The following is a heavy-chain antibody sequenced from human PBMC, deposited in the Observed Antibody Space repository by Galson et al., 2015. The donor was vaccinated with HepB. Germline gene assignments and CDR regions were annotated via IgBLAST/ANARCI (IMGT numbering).Heavy chain of an antibody. CDR1: GFTFTGYY. CDR2: INPNSGGT. D-gene: IGHD3-9*01. V-gene: IGHV1-2*04. CDR3: ARSYYDILTGYYTQFDY. Sequence: SCKASGFTFTGYYMHWVRQAPGQGLEWMGWINPNSGGTNYAQKFQGWVTMTRDTSISTAYMELSRLRSDDTAVYYCARSYYDILTGYYTQFDYWGQGTLVTVSS. J-gene: IGHJ4*02.